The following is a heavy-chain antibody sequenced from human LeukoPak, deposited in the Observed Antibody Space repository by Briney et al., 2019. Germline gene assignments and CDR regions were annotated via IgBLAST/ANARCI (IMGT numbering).Heavy chain of an antibody. Sequence: SETLSLTCTVSGDSISNSNSYWGWVRQPPGKGLEWIGSMWFGATTSYDPSLKSRVTISIDPSKNQFSLKLSSVTAADTALYYCSRGRRGSYFQDYWGQGTLVTVSS. D-gene: IGHD1-26*01. CDR3: SRGRRGSYFQDY. J-gene: IGHJ4*02. V-gene: IGHV4-39*07. CDR2: MWFGATT. CDR1: GDSISNSNSY.